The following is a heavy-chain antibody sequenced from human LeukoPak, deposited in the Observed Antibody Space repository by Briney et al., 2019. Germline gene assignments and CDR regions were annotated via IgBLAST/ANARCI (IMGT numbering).Heavy chain of an antibody. CDR1: GFTLSSYE. Sequence: PGGSLRLSCTVSGFTLSSYEMSWIRQAPGRGLEWVSSIDYSGGSSYYADSVKGRFTISRDDSKNTLYLQLNSLRVEDTAVYYCARNSGWYGVSGGQGTVVTVSS. D-gene: IGHD6-19*01. J-gene: IGHJ4*02. CDR2: IDYSGGSS. V-gene: IGHV3-23*01. CDR3: ARNSGWYGVS.